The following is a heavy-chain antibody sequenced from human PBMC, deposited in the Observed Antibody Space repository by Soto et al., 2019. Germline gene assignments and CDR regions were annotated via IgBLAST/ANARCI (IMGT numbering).Heavy chain of an antibody. CDR2: ISGSGGST. V-gene: IGHV3-23*01. CDR1: GFTFSSYA. D-gene: IGHD6-6*01. CDR3: AKGLHDTRSSSIPGPYYYYYYMDV. Sequence: GGSLRLSCAASGFTFSSYAMSWVRQAPGKGLEWVSAISGSGGSTYYADSVKGRFTISRDNSKNTLYLQMNSLRAEDTAVYYCAKGLHDTRSSSIPGPYYYYYYMDVWGKGTTVTVSS. J-gene: IGHJ6*03.